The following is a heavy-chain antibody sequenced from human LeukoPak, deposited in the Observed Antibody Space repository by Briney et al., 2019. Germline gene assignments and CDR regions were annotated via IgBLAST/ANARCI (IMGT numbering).Heavy chain of an antibody. V-gene: IGHV4-59*01. Sequence: SETLSLTCTVSGGSISSYYWSWIRQPPGKGLEWIGFVYYTGSTHYNPSLKSRVTMSVDTSKNQFSLKLSSVTTADTAVYYCARVLYGSGSYYYYALDVWGQGTTVTVSS. CDR3: ARVLYGSGSYYYYALDV. CDR1: GGSISSYY. J-gene: IGHJ6*02. D-gene: IGHD3-10*01. CDR2: VYYTGST.